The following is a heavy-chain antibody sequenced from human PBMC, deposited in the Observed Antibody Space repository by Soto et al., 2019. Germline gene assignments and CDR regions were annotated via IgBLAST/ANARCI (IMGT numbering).Heavy chain of an antibody. CDR3: ASCLMTTYFYSYGMDV. CDR2: IIPVFGTA. V-gene: IGHV1-69*12. D-gene: IGHD4-17*01. Sequence: QVQLVQSGAEVKKPGSSVKVSCKASGGTFSRYSISWVRQAPGQGLEWMGGIIPVFGTANYAQKFQGRVTITADESTSTVYMELSSLTSDDTALYFCASCLMTTYFYSYGMDVWGQGTTVTVSS. CDR1: GGTFSRYS. J-gene: IGHJ6*02.